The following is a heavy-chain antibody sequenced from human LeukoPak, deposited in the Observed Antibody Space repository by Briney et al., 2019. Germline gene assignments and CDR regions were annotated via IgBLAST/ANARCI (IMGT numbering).Heavy chain of an antibody. CDR1: AVTFSSYA. Sequence: SVKVSCKASAVTFSSYAISWVRQAPGQGLEWRGGIIPIFGTANYAQKFQGRVTITTDESTSTAYMELSSLRSEDTAVYYCASPTYYYDSSTPFDIWGQGTMVTVSS. J-gene: IGHJ3*02. D-gene: IGHD3-22*01. CDR3: ASPTYYYDSSTPFDI. V-gene: IGHV1-69*05. CDR2: IIPIFGTA.